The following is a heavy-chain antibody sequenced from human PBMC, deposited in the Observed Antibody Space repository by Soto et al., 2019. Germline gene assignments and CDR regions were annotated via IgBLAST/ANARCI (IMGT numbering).Heavy chain of an antibody. Sequence: EVQLVESGGGLVQPGGSLRLSCAASGFTFSSSWMHWVRQAPGKGLVWVSRINSDGSSTSYADSVKGRFTISRDNATNTLYLQMNSLRAEDTAVYYCASRAGEPFDYWGQGTLVTVSS. J-gene: IGHJ4*02. CDR3: ASRAGEPFDY. CDR1: GFTFSSSW. D-gene: IGHD6-19*01. V-gene: IGHV3-74*01. CDR2: INSDGSST.